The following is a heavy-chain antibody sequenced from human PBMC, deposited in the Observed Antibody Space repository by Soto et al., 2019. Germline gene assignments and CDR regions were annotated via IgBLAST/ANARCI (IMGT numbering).Heavy chain of an antibody. Sequence: SETLSLTCAVYGGSFSGYYWSWIRQPPGKGLEWIGEINHSGSTNYNPSLKSRVTISVDTSKNQFSLKLSSVTAADTAVYYCARGKGALRVGLSYYMDVWGKGTTVTVSS. D-gene: IGHD3-10*01. J-gene: IGHJ6*03. CDR1: GGSFSGYY. V-gene: IGHV4-34*01. CDR3: ARGKGALRVGLSYYMDV. CDR2: INHSGST.